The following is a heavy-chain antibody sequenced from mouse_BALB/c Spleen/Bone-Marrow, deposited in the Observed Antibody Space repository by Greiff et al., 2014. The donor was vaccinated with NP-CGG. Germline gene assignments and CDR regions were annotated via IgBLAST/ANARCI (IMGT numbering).Heavy chain of an antibody. CDR1: GFTFSDYG. Sequence: EVMLVESGGGLVQPGGSRKLSCAASGFTFSDYGMAWVRQAPGKGPEWVAFISNLAYSIYYADTVTGRFTISRENAKNTLYLEMSSLGSEDTAMYYCAREGGAMDYWGQGTSVTVSS. J-gene: IGHJ4*01. CDR3: AREGGAMDY. V-gene: IGHV5-15*02. CDR2: ISNLAYSI.